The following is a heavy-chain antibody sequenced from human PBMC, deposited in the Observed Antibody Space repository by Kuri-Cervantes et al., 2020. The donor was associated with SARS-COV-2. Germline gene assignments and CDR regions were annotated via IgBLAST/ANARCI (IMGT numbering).Heavy chain of an antibody. J-gene: IGHJ4*02. D-gene: IGHD3-22*01. Sequence: GGSLRLSCAASGFTFSTYAMHWVRQAPGKGLECVAFIWYDEDNKYYADSVKGRFTIPRDNSKNTLYLQMNTLRAEDTAVYYCGSGLLPHYWGQGTLVTVSS. CDR1: GFTFSTYA. CDR3: GSGLLPHY. V-gene: IGHV3-30*02. CDR2: IWYDEDNK.